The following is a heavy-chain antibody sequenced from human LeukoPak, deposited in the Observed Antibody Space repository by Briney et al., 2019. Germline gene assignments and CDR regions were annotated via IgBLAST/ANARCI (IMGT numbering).Heavy chain of an antibody. CDR2: IYTSGST. V-gene: IGHV4-4*07. Sequence: SETLSLTCTASGGSISSYYWSWIRQPAGKGLEWIGRIYTSGSTTYNPSLKSRVTMSVDTSKYQFSLKLSSVTAADNAVYYCARALVPTWGAFDIWGQGTMVTVSS. J-gene: IGHJ3*02. D-gene: IGHD7-27*01. CDR3: ARALVPTWGAFDI. CDR1: GGSISSYY.